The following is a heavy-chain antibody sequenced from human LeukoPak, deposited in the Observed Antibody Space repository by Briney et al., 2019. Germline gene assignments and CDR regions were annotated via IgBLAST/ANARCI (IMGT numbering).Heavy chain of an antibody. J-gene: IGHJ5*02. CDR2: ISAYNGNT. D-gene: IGHD6-13*01. V-gene: IGHV1-18*01. CDR1: VYTFTSDG. CDR3: ARDLLRANIWQQLVTGNWFDP. Sequence: ASVTVSCKGSVYTFTSDGISWVRQAPGQGLEWMGWISAYNGNTNYAQNLQGRVTMTTDTSTSTAYMELRSLRSDDTAVYYCARDLLRANIWQQLVTGNWFDPWGEGTLVTVSS.